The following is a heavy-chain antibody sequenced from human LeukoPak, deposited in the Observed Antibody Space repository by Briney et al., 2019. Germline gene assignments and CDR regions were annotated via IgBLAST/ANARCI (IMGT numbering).Heavy chain of an antibody. J-gene: IGHJ4*02. V-gene: IGHV4-59*12. CDR1: GGSTSGSY. CDR3: ARSPVAGTGIWYFDY. CDR2: IYYLGTT. D-gene: IGHD6-19*01. Sequence: SETLSLTCTVSGGSTSGSYWSWIRLPPGKGLEWIGHIYYLGTTKYNPSLKSRLTISVDTYKNQLSLKLSSLTAADTALYYCARSPVAGTGIWYFDYWGQGTLVTVSS.